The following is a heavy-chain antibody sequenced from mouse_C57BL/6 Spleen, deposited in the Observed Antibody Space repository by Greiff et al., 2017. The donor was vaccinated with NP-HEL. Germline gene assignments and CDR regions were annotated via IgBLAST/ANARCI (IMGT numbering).Heavy chain of an antibody. CDR2: ISNGGGST. Sequence: DVKLVESGGGLVQPGGSLKLSCAASGFTFSDYYMYWVRQTPEKRLEWVAYISNGGGSTYYPDPVKGRFTISRDNAKNTLYLQMSRLKSEDTAMYYWARHRGYGSSYGYFDVWGTGTTVTVSS. V-gene: IGHV5-12*01. CDR3: ARHRGYGSSYGYFDV. D-gene: IGHD1-1*01. J-gene: IGHJ1*03. CDR1: GFTFSDYY.